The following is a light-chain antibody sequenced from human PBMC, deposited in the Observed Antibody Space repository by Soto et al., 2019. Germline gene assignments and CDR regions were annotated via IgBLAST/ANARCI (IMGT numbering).Light chain of an antibody. CDR1: QSVSSN. J-gene: IGKJ5*01. Sequence: EIVMTQSPATLSVSPGERATLSCRASQSVSSNLAWYQQKPGQAPRLLIYGASTRATGIPARFSGSGSGTEFTLTISSLQSEDFAVYYYQQRSNWLPITFGQGTRLEIK. CDR2: GAS. V-gene: IGKV3-15*01. CDR3: QQRSNWLPIT.